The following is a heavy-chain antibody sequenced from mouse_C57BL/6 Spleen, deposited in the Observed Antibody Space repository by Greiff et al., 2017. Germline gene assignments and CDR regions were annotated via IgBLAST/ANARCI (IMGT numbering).Heavy chain of an antibody. D-gene: IGHD2-3*01. J-gene: IGHJ3*01. CDR2: IDPSDSET. CDR3: ARAEMGYYAAY. V-gene: IGHV1-52*01. Sequence: QVQLQQSGAELVRPGSSVKLSCKASGYTFTSYWMHWVKQRPIQGLEWIGNIDPSDSETHYNQKFKDKATLTVDKSSSTAYMQLSSLTSEDSAVYYCARAEMGYYAAYWGQGTLVTVSA. CDR1: GYTFTSYW.